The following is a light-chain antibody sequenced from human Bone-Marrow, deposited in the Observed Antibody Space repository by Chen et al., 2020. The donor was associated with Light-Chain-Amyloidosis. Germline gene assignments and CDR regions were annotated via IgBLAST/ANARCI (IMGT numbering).Light chain of an antibody. V-gene: IGKV3-11*02. Sequence: EIVLTQSPATLSLSPGERATLSCRASQGVSSSLAWYQQKSGQAPRLLIYGASTRATGMPARFRGSGSGRDFTLTISSLGSEHFAVYYRQQRRNGPWTFGQGTKLEIQ. J-gene: IGKJ1*01. CDR1: QGVSSS. CDR3: QQRRNGPWT. CDR2: GAS.